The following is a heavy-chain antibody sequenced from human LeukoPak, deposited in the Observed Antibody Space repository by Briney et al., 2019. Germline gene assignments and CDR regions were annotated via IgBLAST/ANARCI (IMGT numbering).Heavy chain of an antibody. CDR3: ARALSSGYYSLNY. D-gene: IGHD3-22*01. Sequence: KPSETLSLTCAVYGGSFSGYYWSWIRQPPGKGLEWIGEINHSGSTNYNPSLKSRVTISVDTSKNQFSLKLSPVTAADTAVYYCARALSSGYYSLNYWGQRTLVTVSS. V-gene: IGHV4-34*01. CDR2: INHSGST. J-gene: IGHJ4*02. CDR1: GGSFSGYY.